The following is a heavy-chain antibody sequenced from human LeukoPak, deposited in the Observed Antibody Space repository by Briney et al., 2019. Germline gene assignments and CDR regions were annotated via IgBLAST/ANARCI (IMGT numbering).Heavy chain of an antibody. CDR2: ISSSSAYI. CDR3: ARSIIRGVVYFDY. D-gene: IGHD3-10*01. J-gene: IGHJ4*02. CDR1: GFTFSNYN. V-gene: IGHV3-21*01. Sequence: GGSLRLSCAASGFTFSNYNINWVRQAPGKGLEWVSSISSSSAYIYYADSVKGRFTISRDNAKNSLYLQMNSLRAEDTAVYYCARSIIRGVVYFDYWGQGTLVTVSS.